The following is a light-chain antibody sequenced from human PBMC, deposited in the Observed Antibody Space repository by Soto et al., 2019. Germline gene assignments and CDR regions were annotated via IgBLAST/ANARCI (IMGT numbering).Light chain of an antibody. CDR1: SSDVGDYNY. CDR2: EVS. Sequence: QSALTQPASMSGSPGQSITISCTGSSSDVGDYNYVSWYQQQPGKAPKLMIYEVSRRPSGVSNRFSGSKSGNTASLTVSGLQAEDEAHYYCSSYSRSSTYMVFGGGTKLTVL. V-gene: IGLV2-14*01. J-gene: IGLJ2*01. CDR3: SSYSRSSTYMV.